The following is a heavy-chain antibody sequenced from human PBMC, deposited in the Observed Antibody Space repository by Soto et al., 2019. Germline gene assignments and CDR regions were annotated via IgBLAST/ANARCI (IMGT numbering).Heavy chain of an antibody. CDR2: INHSGNT. J-gene: IGHJ4*02. CDR3: ARHRWGSGSYSGLLDF. D-gene: IGHD3-10*01. Sequence: SETLSLTCAVYGASLSDNYCNWLRQPPGKGLEWIGEINHSGNTNYNPSLRSRVAISIDTSKNQLSLNLRSVSAADTAVYYCARHRWGSGSYSGLLDFWGQGALVTVSS. CDR1: GASLSDNY. V-gene: IGHV4-34*01.